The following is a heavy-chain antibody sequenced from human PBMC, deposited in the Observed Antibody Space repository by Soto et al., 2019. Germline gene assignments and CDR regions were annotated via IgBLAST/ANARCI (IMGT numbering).Heavy chain of an antibody. V-gene: IGHV3-73*01. CDR3: ARAYCSRTSSSSLDY. D-gene: IGHD2-2*01. Sequence: GGSLRLSCAASGFTFSGSRIHWVRQASGKGLEWVGRIKSKADSYATAYAASVNGRFTISRDDSENTAFLQMNTLKTEDTAVYYCARAYCSRTSSSSLDYWGQGTLVTVSS. CDR1: GFTFSGSR. J-gene: IGHJ4*02. CDR2: IKSKADSYAT.